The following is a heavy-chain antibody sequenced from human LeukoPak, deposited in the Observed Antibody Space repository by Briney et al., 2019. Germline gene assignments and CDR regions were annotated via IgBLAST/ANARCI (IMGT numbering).Heavy chain of an antibody. V-gene: IGHV5-51*01. Sequence: GESLKISCKGSGYSFTSYWIGWVRQMPGKGLEWMGIIYPGDSDARYGPSFQGQVTISADKSINTAYLQWSSLKASDTAMYYCAMGPGYSYDDHYGMDVWGQGTTVTVSS. CDR2: IYPGDSDA. J-gene: IGHJ6*02. CDR1: GYSFTSYW. CDR3: AMGPGYSYDDHYGMDV. D-gene: IGHD5-18*01.